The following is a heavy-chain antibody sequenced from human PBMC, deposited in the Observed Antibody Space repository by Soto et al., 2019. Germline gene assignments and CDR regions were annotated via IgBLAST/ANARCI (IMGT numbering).Heavy chain of an antibody. D-gene: IGHD4-17*01. CDR1: GFSLSTNGVG. J-gene: IGHJ4*02. CDR2: IYWDDVK. CDR3: AHKNYGDYPTDY. V-gene: IGHV2-5*02. Sequence: QITLKESGPTLVKPTQTLTLTCTFSGFSLSTNGVGVGWIRQPPGKALEWLAVIYWDDVKRYSPSLKSRLTITKDTSKNQVVLTMTNMDPVDTATYYCAHKNYGDYPTDYWGQGTLVTVSS.